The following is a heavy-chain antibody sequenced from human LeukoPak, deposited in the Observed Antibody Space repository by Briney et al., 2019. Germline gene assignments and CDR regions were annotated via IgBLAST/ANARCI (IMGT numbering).Heavy chain of an antibody. CDR3: VRANCYNSGRYYQWFDP. J-gene: IGHJ5*02. V-gene: IGHV3-74*01. CDR1: GFTFSPYW. Sequence: PGGSLRLSCAVSGFTFSPYWMHWVRQAPGKGLVWVSCIKSDGSTPTYADSVKGRFTISRDNAKSTLYLQMNNLRDEDTAVYYCVRANCYNSGRYYQWFDPWGQGTLVTVSS. D-gene: IGHD3-10*01. CDR2: IKSDGSTP.